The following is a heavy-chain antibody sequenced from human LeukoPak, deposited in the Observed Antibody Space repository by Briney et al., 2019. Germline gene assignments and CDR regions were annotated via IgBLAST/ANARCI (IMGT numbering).Heavy chain of an antibody. Sequence: GASVTVSCKSSGYTFTGYYIHWVRQAPGQGLEWMGWINPDTDATKIAPKFQGRVTMTSDTSISTAYMELSSLRSDDTAVYYCAREYFDHWGQGTQVTVSS. CDR1: GYTFTGYY. CDR3: AREYFDH. CDR2: INPDTDAT. J-gene: IGHJ5*02. V-gene: IGHV1-2*02.